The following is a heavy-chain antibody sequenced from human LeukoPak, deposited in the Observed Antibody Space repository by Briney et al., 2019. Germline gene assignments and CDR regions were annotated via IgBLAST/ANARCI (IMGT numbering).Heavy chain of an antibody. J-gene: IGHJ5*02. CDR2: ISRGGNYI. CDR3: ARIGPGTDVYNSFDH. D-gene: IGHD5-24*01. CDR1: GFDLSNYD. Sequence: GGSLRLSRAASGFDLSNYDMTWVRQAPGKGLEYVSSISRGGNYIYSADSMRGRFSISRDNAENSLFLQMNSLRAEDTAVYYCARIGPGTDVYNSFDHWGQGTLVTVSP. V-gene: IGHV3-21*01.